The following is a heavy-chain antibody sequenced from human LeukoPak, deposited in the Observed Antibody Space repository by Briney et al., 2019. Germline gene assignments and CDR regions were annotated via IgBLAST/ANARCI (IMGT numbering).Heavy chain of an antibody. CDR2: IGGGDGCT. V-gene: IGHV3-23*01. CDR1: GFTFSNYG. D-gene: IGHD3-9*01. J-gene: IGHJ5*01. Sequence: GGSLRLSCAASGFTFSNYGTSWVRQAPGKGLEWVSSIGGGDGCTYYADSVKGRFTISTDNSKNTLYLQMNSLSVEDTAVYYCAKDRDIDCLLSIRENRFDSWGQGTLVTVSS. CDR3: AKDRDIDCLLSIRENRFDS.